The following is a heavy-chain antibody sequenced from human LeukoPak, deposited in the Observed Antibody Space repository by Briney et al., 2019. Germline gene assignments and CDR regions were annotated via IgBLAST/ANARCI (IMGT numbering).Heavy chain of an antibody. CDR3: ARARWLQLKYYFDY. D-gene: IGHD5-24*01. J-gene: IGHJ4*02. Sequence: PSETLSLTCAVYGGSFSGYYWSWIRQPPGKGLEWNGEINHSGSTNYNPSLKSRVTISVDTSKNQFSLKLSSVTAADTAVYYCARARWLQLKYYFDYWGQGTLVTVSS. CDR1: GGSFSGYY. V-gene: IGHV4-34*01. CDR2: INHSGST.